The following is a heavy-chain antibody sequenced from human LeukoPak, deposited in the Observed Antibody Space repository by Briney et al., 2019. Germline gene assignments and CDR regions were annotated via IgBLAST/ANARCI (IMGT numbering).Heavy chain of an antibody. Sequence: SETLSLTCTVSGYSISSGYYWGWIRQPPGKGLEWIGSVHHSRSTYYNPSLKSRVTISVDTSKNQFSLKLNSVTAADTAVYYCARAHRIAAAGPDYWGQGTLVTVSS. CDR1: GYSISSGYY. CDR2: VHHSRST. CDR3: ARAHRIAAAGPDY. D-gene: IGHD6-13*01. J-gene: IGHJ4*02. V-gene: IGHV4-38-2*02.